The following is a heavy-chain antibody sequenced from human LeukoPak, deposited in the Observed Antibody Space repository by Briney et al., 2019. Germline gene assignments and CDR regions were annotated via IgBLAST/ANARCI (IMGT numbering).Heavy chain of an antibody. CDR2: INPNSGGT. Sequence: ASVKVSCKASGYTFTGYYMHWVRQAPGQGLEWMGRINPNSGGTNYAQKFQGRVTMTRDTSISTAYMELSRLRSDDTAVYYCARDLTDYGDDVNWFDPWGQGTLVTVSS. CDR3: ARDLTDYGDDVNWFDP. D-gene: IGHD4-17*01. V-gene: IGHV1-2*06. CDR1: GYTFTGYY. J-gene: IGHJ5*02.